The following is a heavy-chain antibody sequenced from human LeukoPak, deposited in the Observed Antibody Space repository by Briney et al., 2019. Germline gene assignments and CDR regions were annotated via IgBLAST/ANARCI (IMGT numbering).Heavy chain of an antibody. D-gene: IGHD6-19*01. CDR3: ARGSGWYYY. CDR2: IYYSGST. V-gene: IGHV4-59*08. J-gene: IGHJ4*02. Sequence: SETLSLTCTVSGGSISSYYWSWIRQPPGKGLEWIGYIYYSGSTNYNPSLKSRVTISVDTSKNQFSLKLSSVTAADAAVYYCARGSGWYYYWGQGTLVTVSS. CDR1: GGSISSYY.